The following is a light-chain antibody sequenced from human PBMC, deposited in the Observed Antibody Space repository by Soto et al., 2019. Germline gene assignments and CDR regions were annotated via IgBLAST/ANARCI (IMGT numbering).Light chain of an antibody. Sequence: QSVLTQPASVSGSPGQSITISCTGSSSAVWSYRLVSWYQHHPGKVPKLIIYEGIERTSGVANRFYGSEPDNAVSLTMSGPNDEDEADYCCCSCAPSRTLGFGTGTEVT. CDR1: SSAVWSYRL. J-gene: IGLJ1*01. CDR2: EGI. CDR3: CSCAPSRTLG. V-gene: IGLV2-23*01.